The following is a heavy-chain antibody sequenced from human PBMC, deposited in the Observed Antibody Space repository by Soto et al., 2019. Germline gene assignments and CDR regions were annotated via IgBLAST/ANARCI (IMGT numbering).Heavy chain of an antibody. CDR3: ARDSKVVTSFDY. V-gene: IGHV3-66*01. J-gene: IGHJ4*02. CDR2: IYSGGST. D-gene: IGHD3-22*01. CDR1: GVTVSSNY. Sequence: GGSLRLSCAASGVTVSSNYMSWVRQAPGKGLEWVSVIYSGGSTYYADSVKGRFTISRDNSKNTLYLQMNSLRAEDTAVYYCARDSKVVTSFDYWGQGTLVTVSS.